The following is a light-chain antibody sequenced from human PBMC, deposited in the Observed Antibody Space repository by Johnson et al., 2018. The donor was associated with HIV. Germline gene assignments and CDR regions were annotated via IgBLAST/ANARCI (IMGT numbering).Light chain of an antibody. V-gene: IGLV1-51*02. CDR2: ENN. CDR3: GTWDSSLSVPG. Sequence: QAVLTQPPSVSAAPGQKVTISCSGSSSNIGNNYVSWYQQLPGTAPKLLIYENNKRPSGIPDRFSGSKSGTSATLGITGLQTGDEADYYCGTWDSSLSVPGFGSGTKVTAL. J-gene: IGLJ1*01. CDR1: SSNIGNNY.